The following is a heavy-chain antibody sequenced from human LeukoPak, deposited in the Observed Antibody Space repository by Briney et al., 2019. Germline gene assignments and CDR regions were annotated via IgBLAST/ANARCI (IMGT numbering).Heavy chain of an antibody. CDR2: ISYDGSNK. D-gene: IGHD3-22*01. Sequence: GRSLRLSCAASGFTFSIYGMHWVRQAPGMGLEWVAVISYDGSNKDYADSVKGRFTISRDNSKNTLDLQMNSLRAEDTAVYYCARDYYDSSGYYVSQVWGQGTLVTVSS. J-gene: IGHJ4*02. V-gene: IGHV3-30-3*01. CDR3: ARDYYDSSGYYVSQV. CDR1: GFTFSIYG.